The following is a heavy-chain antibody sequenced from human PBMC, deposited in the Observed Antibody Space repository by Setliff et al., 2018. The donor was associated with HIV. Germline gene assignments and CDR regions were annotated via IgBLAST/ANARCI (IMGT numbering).Heavy chain of an antibody. CDR3: TREIRDGYPRSSN. D-gene: IGHD3-10*01. Sequence: GGSLRLSCTASGLKLSFSFAWLSWVRQVPGKGLEWVGRIKRKSDGGTADYGAPVQGRFTISRDDSKSTLYLQLTTLRTEDTGFYFCTREIRDGYPRSSNWGQGTLVTVSS. CDR2: IKRKSDGGTA. V-gene: IGHV3-15*01. CDR1: GLKLSFSFAW. J-gene: IGHJ4*02.